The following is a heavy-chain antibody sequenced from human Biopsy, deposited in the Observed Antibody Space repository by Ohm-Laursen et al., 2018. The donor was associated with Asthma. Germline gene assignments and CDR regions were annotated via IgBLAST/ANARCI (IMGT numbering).Heavy chain of an antibody. V-gene: IGHV1-69*01. D-gene: IGHD4-17*01. CDR3: ARGGYYGDRRYHNGLDV. CDR1: GDILSSFG. CDR2: VIPIYGTT. Sequence: SSVKVSCKAHGDILSSFGIKWVRKAPGQGLEWMGGVIPIYGTTHTAQKLQGRVTITADESTSTAYMELTSLRKEDTAVYYCARGGYYGDRRYHNGLDVWGQGTTVTVSS. J-gene: IGHJ6*02.